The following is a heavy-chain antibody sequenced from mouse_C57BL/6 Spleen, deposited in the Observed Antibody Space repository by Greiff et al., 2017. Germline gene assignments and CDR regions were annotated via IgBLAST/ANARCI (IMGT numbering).Heavy chain of an antibody. D-gene: IGHD1-1*01. CDR1: GYTFTSYW. CDR3: AREGYYGSSDY. J-gene: IGHJ2*01. CDR2: INPSNGGT. V-gene: IGHV1-53*01. Sequence: QVHVKQPGTELVKPGASVKLSCKASGYTFTSYWMHWVKQRPGQGLEWIGNINPSNGGTNYNEKFKSKATLTVDKSSSTAYMQLSSLTSEDSAVYYCAREGYYGSSDYWGQGTTLTVSS.